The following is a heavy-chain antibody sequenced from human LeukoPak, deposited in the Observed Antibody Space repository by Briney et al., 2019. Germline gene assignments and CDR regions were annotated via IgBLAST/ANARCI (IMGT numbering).Heavy chain of an antibody. D-gene: IGHD5-12*01. V-gene: IGHV3-48*01. CDR2: ISSSSNTI. J-gene: IGHJ4*02. CDR1: GFTFRSHS. CDR3: ASSNPYSGYDSTNNY. Sequence: GGSLRLSCAASGFTFRSHSMTWVRQAPGKGLEWVSHISSSSNTIYYADSVKGRFTISRDNAKNSLYLQMNSLRAEDTAVYYCASSNPYSGYDSTNNYWGQGTLVTVSS.